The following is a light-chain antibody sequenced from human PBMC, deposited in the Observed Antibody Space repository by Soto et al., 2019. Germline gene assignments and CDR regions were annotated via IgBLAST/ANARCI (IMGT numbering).Light chain of an antibody. J-gene: IGKJ1*01. CDR1: QSVGSD. Sequence: ERVMTQSPATLSVSPGGRATLSCRARQSVGSDLAWYQQKPGQAPRLLIYGASTRATGIPDRFSGSGSGTEFTLTISSLQSEDFAVYYCQQYNNWPRTFGQGTKVDNK. V-gene: IGKV3D-15*01. CDR3: QQYNNWPRT. CDR2: GAS.